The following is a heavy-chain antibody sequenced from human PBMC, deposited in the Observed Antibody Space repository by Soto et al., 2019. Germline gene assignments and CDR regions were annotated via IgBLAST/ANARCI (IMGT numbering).Heavy chain of an antibody. Sequence: GGSLRLSCSASGFTFRSYAMSWVRQAPGKGLEWVSVISGIGGSTYYADSVKGRFTISRDNSKNTLYLQMNSLRAEDTAVYYCAKYPGSTILEAPDYWGQGTLVTVSS. CDR1: GFTFRSYA. J-gene: IGHJ4*02. D-gene: IGHD5-12*01. CDR3: AKYPGSTILEAPDY. CDR2: ISGIGGST. V-gene: IGHV3-23*01.